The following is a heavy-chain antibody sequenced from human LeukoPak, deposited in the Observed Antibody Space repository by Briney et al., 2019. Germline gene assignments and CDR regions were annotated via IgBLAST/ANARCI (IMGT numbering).Heavy chain of an antibody. Sequence: ASVKVSCKASGYTFSSYGISWVRQAPGQGLEWMGWINTYNGNTNYAQKLQDRVTMTTDTSTSTAYMELRSLRVDDTAVYYCAREGRKYGSGSLYYFDYWGQGTLVTVSS. D-gene: IGHD3-10*01. J-gene: IGHJ4*02. CDR3: AREGRKYGSGSLYYFDY. CDR1: GYTFSSYG. V-gene: IGHV1-18*01. CDR2: INTYNGNT.